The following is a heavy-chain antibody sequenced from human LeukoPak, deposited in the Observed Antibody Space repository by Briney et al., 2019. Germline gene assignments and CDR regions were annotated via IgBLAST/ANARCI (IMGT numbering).Heavy chain of an antibody. D-gene: IGHD6-13*01. J-gene: IGHJ5*02. V-gene: IGHV3-30*04. Sequence: GGSLRLSCAASGFTFSSHAMHWVRQAPGKGLEWVAVISYDGSNKYYADSVKGRFTISRDNSKNTLYLQMNSLRAEDTAVYYCASSSRRSAKKVYNWFDPWGQGTLVTVSS. CDR3: ASSSRRSAKKVYNWFDP. CDR1: GFTFSSHA. CDR2: ISYDGSNK.